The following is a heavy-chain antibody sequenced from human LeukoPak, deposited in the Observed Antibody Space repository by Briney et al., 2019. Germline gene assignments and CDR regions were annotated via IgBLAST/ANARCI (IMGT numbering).Heavy chain of an antibody. D-gene: IGHD3-22*01. J-gene: IGHJ4*02. CDR2: IYYSGST. Sequence: ASETLSLTCTVSGGSISSSSYYWGWIRQPPGKGLEWIGSIYYSGSTCYNPSPKSRVTISVDTSKNQFSLKLSSVTAADTAVYYCARELGGRVRKGSGYPDYWGQGTLVTVSS. CDR1: GGSISSSSYY. CDR3: ARELGGRVRKGSGYPDY. V-gene: IGHV4-39*07.